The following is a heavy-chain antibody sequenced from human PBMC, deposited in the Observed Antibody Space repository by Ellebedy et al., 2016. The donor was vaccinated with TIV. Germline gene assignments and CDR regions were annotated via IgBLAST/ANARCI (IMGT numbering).Heavy chain of an antibody. D-gene: IGHD2-15*01. V-gene: IGHV3-21*01. Sequence: GESLKISXAASGFTFSSYSMNWVRQAPGKGLEWVSSISSSSSYIYYADSVKGRFTISRDNAKNSLYLQMNSLRAEDTAVYYCARDCSGRSCYSPDAFDIWGQGTMVTVSS. CDR2: ISSSSSYI. CDR3: ARDCSGRSCYSPDAFDI. CDR1: GFTFSSYS. J-gene: IGHJ3*02.